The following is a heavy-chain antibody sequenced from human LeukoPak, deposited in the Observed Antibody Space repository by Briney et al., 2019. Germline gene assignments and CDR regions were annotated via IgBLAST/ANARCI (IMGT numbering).Heavy chain of an antibody. CDR3: ARDRVAAAVDYFDY. CDR2: IRSKAYGGTT. Sequence: GGSLRLSCTASGFTFGDYAMSWVRQAPGKGLEWVGFIRSKAYGGTTEYAASVKGRFTISRDNAKNSLYLQMNSLRAEDTAVYYCARDRVAAAVDYFDYWGQGTLVTVSS. CDR1: GFTFGDYA. J-gene: IGHJ4*02. V-gene: IGHV3-49*04. D-gene: IGHD6-13*01.